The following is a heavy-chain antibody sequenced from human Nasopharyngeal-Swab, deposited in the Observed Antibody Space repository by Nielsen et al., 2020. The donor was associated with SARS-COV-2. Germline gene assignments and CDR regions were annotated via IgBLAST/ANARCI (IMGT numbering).Heavy chain of an antibody. V-gene: IGHV5-51*01. Sequence: GESLKISCKGSGYSLTSYWIGWVRQMPGKGLEWMGIIYPGDSDTRYSPSFQGQVTISADKSISTAYLQWSSLKASDTAMYYCARLSLLGPREEFDWFDPWGQGTLVTVSS. J-gene: IGHJ5*02. CDR3: ARLSLLGPREEFDWFDP. CDR1: GYSLTSYW. D-gene: IGHD3-10*01. CDR2: IYPGDSDT.